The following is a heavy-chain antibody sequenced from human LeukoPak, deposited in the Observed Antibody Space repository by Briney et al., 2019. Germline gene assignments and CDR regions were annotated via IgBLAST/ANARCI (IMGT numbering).Heavy chain of an antibody. J-gene: IGHJ6*03. Sequence: SVKVSCKASGGTFSSYAISWVRQAPGQGLEWMGGIIPIFGTANYAQKFQGRVTITADESTSTAYMELSSLGSEDTAVYYCARSGSSYGKYYYYYMDVWGKGTTVTVSS. CDR3: ARSGSSYGKYYYYYMDV. CDR1: GGTFSSYA. V-gene: IGHV1-69*13. CDR2: IIPIFGTA. D-gene: IGHD5-18*01.